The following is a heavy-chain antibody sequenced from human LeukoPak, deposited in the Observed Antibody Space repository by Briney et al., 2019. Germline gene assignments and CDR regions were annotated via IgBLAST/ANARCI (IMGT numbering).Heavy chain of an antibody. Sequence: SETLSLTCTVSGSSIGTYSWSWIRQPPGKRLEGIGYIYTTGTTHYNPSLKSRVTMSLDTSKHQFSLRLRSVTAADTAVFYCARHRAEMATITDDAFDMWGQGTMVTVSS. D-gene: IGHD5-24*01. J-gene: IGHJ3*02. CDR2: IYTTGTT. V-gene: IGHV4-4*09. CDR3: ARHRAEMATITDDAFDM. CDR1: GSSIGTYS.